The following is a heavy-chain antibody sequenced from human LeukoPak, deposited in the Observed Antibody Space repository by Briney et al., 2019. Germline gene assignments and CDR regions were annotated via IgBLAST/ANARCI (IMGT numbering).Heavy chain of an antibody. J-gene: IGHJ4*02. CDR2: INHSGST. CDR1: GGSFSGYY. Sequence: PSETLSLTCAVYGGSFSGYYWSWIRQPPGKGLEWIGEINHSGSTNYNPSLKSRVTISVDTSKNQFSLKLSSVTAADTAVYYCARGKYSYGLYFDYWGQGTLVTVSS. D-gene: IGHD5-18*01. V-gene: IGHV4-34*01. CDR3: ARGKYSYGLYFDY.